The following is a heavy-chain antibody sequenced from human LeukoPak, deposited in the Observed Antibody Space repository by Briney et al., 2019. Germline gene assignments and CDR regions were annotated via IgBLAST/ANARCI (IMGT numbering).Heavy chain of an antibody. J-gene: IGHJ4*02. CDR3: VREGYVYGDY. CDR2: MYTSGST. Sequence: SETLSLTCSVSGGSIRSGSYYWSWIRQPAGKGLEWIGRMYTSGSTNYNPSLKSRVTISADTSKNQFSLRLTSVTAADTAVYYCVREGYVYGDYWGQGTLVTVSS. D-gene: IGHD5/OR15-5a*01. CDR1: GGSIRSGSYY. V-gene: IGHV4-61*02.